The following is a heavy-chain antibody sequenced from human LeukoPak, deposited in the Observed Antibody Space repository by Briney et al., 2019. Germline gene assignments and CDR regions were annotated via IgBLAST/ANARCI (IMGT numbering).Heavy chain of an antibody. Sequence: PSETLSLTCTVSGGSISSGGYYWSWIRQHPGKGLEWIGYIYYSGSTYYNPSLKSRVTISVDTSKNQFSLKLRSVTAADTAVYYCARHAPAPVAFVSVVVPAATYGMDVWGQGTTVTVSS. CDR2: IYYSGST. D-gene: IGHD2-2*01. V-gene: IGHV4-31*03. CDR1: GGSISSGGYY. J-gene: IGHJ6*02. CDR3: ARHAPAPVAFVSVVVPAATYGMDV.